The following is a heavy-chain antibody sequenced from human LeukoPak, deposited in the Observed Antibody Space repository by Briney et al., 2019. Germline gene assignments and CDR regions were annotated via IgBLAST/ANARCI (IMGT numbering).Heavy chain of an antibody. Sequence: WASVKVSCKASGGTFSSYAISWVRQAPGQGLEWMGGIIPIFGTANYAQKFQGRVTITADESTSTAYMELSSLRSEDTAVYYCARGRSDCSSTSCYRYYYYGMDVWGKGTTVTVSS. V-gene: IGHV1-69*13. CDR3: ARGRSDCSSTSCYRYYYYGMDV. D-gene: IGHD2-2*01. CDR1: GGTFSSYA. J-gene: IGHJ6*04. CDR2: IIPIFGTA.